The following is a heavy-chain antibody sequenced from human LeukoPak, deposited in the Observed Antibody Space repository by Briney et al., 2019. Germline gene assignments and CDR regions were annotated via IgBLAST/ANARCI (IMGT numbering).Heavy chain of an antibody. CDR3: ARYGSGSYPPYYYYGMDV. Sequence: GASVKVSCKASGYTFTSYGISWVRQAPGQGLEWMGWISAYNGNTNYAQKLQGRVTMTTDTSTSTAYMELSSLRSEDTAVYYCARYGSGSYPPYYYYGMDVWGQGTTVTVSS. D-gene: IGHD3-10*01. CDR1: GYTFTSYG. J-gene: IGHJ6*02. CDR2: ISAYNGNT. V-gene: IGHV1-18*01.